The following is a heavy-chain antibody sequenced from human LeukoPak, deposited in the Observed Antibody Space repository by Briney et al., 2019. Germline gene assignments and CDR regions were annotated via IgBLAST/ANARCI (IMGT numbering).Heavy chain of an antibody. J-gene: IGHJ4*02. CDR2: ISTSGDII. D-gene: IGHD1-26*01. CDR3: ARVVSGSNHLDY. Sequence: GGSLRLSCAASRFIFSDYYMSWIRQAPGKGLEWVSYISTSGDIIYYADSVKGRSTISRDNAKNSLYLEMNSLRAEDTAVYFCARVVSGSNHLDYWGQGTLVTVSS. CDR1: RFIFSDYY. V-gene: IGHV3-11*01.